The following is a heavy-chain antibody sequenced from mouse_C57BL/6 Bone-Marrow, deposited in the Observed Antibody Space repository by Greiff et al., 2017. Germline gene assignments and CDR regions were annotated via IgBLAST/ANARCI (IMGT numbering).Heavy chain of an antibody. CDR3: AKRIYSNYVLYAMDY. Sequence: VQLQQPGAELVKPGASVKLSCKASGYTFTSYWMHWVKQRPGQGLEWIGMIHPNSGRTNDNEKFKSTATLTVDKASSTDYMQLSSLTSEDSAVYYCAKRIYSNYVLYAMDYWGQGTSVTVSS. CDR1: GYTFTSYW. CDR2: IHPNSGRT. V-gene: IGHV1-64*01. J-gene: IGHJ4*01. D-gene: IGHD2-5*01.